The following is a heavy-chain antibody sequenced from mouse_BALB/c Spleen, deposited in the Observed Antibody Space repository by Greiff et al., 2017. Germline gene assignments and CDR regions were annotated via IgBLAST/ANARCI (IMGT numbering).Heavy chain of an antibody. J-gene: IGHJ4*01. D-gene: IGHD2-4*01. V-gene: IGHV10-3*03. CDR2: IRSKSNNYAT. Sequence: EVQLVESGGGLVQPKGSLKLSCAASGFTFNTYAMHWVCQAPGKGLEWVARIRSKSNNYATYYADSVKDRFTISRDDSQSMLYLQMNNLKTEDTAMYYCVRVGITNAMDYWGQGTSVTVSS. CDR1: GFTFNTYA. CDR3: VRVGITNAMDY.